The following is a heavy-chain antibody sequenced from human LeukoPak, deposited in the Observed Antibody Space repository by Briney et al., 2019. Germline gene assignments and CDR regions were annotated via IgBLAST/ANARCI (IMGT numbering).Heavy chain of an antibody. CDR2: IKQDGSEK. D-gene: IGHD3-22*01. J-gene: IGHJ4*02. V-gene: IGHV3-7*01. Sequence: GGSLRLSCAASGFTFSSYWMSWVRQAPGKGLGWVANIKQDGSEKYYVDSVKGRFTISRDNAKNSLYLQMNSLRAEDTAVYYCASPLNYDSSGYYDDYWGQGTLVTVSS. CDR1: GFTFSSYW. CDR3: ASPLNYDSSGYYDDY.